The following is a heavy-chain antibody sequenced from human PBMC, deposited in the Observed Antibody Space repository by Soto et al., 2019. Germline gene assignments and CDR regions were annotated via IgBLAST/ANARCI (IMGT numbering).Heavy chain of an antibody. Sequence: QVQLVQSGAEVKKPGSSVKVSCKASGGTFSSSALSWVRQAPGQGLEWMGGIIPIFPTANYAQKFQGRVSITADESTRTAYMELSSLRSEDTAVYCCARAGGLGSYDIYYYFDYWGQGTLVTVSS. D-gene: IGHD3-9*01. CDR1: GGTFSSSA. V-gene: IGHV1-69*01. CDR3: ARAGGLGSYDIYYYFDY. CDR2: IIPIFPTA. J-gene: IGHJ4*02.